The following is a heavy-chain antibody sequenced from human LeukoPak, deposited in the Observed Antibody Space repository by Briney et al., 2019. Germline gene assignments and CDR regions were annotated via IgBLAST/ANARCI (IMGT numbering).Heavy chain of an antibody. CDR1: GFTFSSYW. Sequence: GGSLRLSCAASGFTFSSYWMNWARQAPGKGLEWVASINHNGNVNYYVDSVKGRFTISRDNSKNTLYLQMNSLRAEDTAVYYCARDKAYYYDSSGYNDYWGQGTPVTVSS. CDR2: INHNGNVN. V-gene: IGHV3-7*01. J-gene: IGHJ4*02. D-gene: IGHD3-22*01. CDR3: ARDKAYYYDSSGYNDY.